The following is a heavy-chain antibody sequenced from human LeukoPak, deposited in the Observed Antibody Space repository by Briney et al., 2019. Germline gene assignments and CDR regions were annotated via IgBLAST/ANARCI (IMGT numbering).Heavy chain of an antibody. V-gene: IGHV4-39*01. Sequence: SDTLSLTCSVSGGSINGSGYYWAWIRQPPGKGLEWIGSIYYTGTPHYNSSLKSRVTMSVDTSKNQFFRKLSSVTAADTAVYYCASPLGGFDNWGQGTLVTVSS. CDR1: GGSINGSGYY. D-gene: IGHD3-16*01. CDR3: ASPLGGFDN. J-gene: IGHJ4*02. CDR2: IYYTGTP.